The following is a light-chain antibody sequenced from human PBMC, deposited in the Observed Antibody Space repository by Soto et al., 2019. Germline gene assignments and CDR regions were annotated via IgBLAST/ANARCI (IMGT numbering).Light chain of an antibody. CDR2: DAS. CDR3: QHRGT. J-gene: IGKJ5*01. Sequence: EIVLTQSPATLSLSPGERATLSCRASQSVTNYLGWYQQKPGQAPRLLIYDASNRATGIPARLSGSGSGTDFTLTISSLEPEDFAVYYCQHRGTFGQGTRLEIK. V-gene: IGKV3-11*01. CDR1: QSVTNY.